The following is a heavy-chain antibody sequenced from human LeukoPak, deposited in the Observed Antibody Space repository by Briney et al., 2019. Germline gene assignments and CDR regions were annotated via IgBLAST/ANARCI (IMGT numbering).Heavy chain of an antibody. D-gene: IGHD3-10*01. CDR3: AKALMGYGSSDFDY. CDR1: GFTFSSYA. V-gene: IGHV3-23*01. J-gene: IGHJ4*02. CDR2: ISGSGGST. Sequence: GALRLSCAASGFTFSSYAMSWVRQAPGKGLEWVSAISGSGGSTYYADSVKGRFTISRDNSKNTLYLQMNSLRAEDTAVYYCAKALMGYGSSDFDYWGQGTLVTVSS.